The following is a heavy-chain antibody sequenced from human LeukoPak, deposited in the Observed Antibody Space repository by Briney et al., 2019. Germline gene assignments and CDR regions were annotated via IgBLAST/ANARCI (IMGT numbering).Heavy chain of an antibody. CDR3: ARGYYYDSSGYYGGSSALDY. CDR2: IYHSGST. Sequence: SETLSLTCTVSGGSISSYYWSWIRQPAGKGLEWIGSIYHSGSTYYNPSLKSRVTISVDTSKNQFSLKLSSVTAADTAVYYRARGYYYDSSGYYGGSSALDYWGQGTLVTVSS. CDR1: GGSISSYY. V-gene: IGHV4-4*07. J-gene: IGHJ4*02. D-gene: IGHD3-22*01.